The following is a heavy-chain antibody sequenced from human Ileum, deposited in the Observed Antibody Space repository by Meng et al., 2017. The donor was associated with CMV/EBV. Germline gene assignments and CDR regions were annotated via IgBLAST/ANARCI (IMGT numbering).Heavy chain of an antibody. CDR2: IYYSGST. CDR3: ARGHCSSTSCYGGDWFDP. CDR1: GGSISSSSYY. D-gene: IGHD2-2*01. Sequence: QRQLQESGPGRVKPSETLSLTCTVSGGSISSSSYYWGWIRQPPGKGLEWIGSIYYSGSTYYNPSLKSRVTISVDTSKNQFSLKLSSVTAADTAVYYCARGHCSSTSCYGGDWFDPWGQGTLVTVSS. V-gene: IGHV4-39*07. J-gene: IGHJ5*02.